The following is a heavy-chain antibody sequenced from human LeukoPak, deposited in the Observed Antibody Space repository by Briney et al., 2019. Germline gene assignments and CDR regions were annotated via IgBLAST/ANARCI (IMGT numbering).Heavy chain of an antibody. CDR3: ARDNNYDFWSGYPNIDY. V-gene: IGHV3-30-3*01. CDR1: GFTFSTYA. CDR2: VSFDGSNR. Sequence: GGSLRLSCAASGFTFSTYAMHWVRQAPGKGLEWVAVVSFDGSNRYYADSVKGRFTISRDNLKNTLYLQMNSLTAEDTAVYYCARDNNYDFWSGYPNIDYWGQGTLVTVSS. J-gene: IGHJ4*02. D-gene: IGHD3-3*01.